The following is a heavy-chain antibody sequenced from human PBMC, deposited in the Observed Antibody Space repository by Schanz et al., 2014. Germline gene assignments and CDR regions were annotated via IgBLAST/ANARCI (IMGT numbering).Heavy chain of an antibody. J-gene: IGHJ6*03. CDR1: GFSFSSYA. CDR3: AKGPYYYYYMDV. CDR2: IKSDGSST. V-gene: IGHV3-74*02. Sequence: EVQLLESGGGLVQPGGSLRLSCATSGFSFSSYAINWVRQAPGKGLVWVSRIKSDGSSTSYADSVKGRFTISRDNSKNSLYLQMNSLRADDTAVYYCAKGPYYYYYMDVWGNGTTVTVSS.